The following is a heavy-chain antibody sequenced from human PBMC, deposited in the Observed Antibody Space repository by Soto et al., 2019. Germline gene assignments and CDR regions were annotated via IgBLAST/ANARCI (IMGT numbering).Heavy chain of an antibody. V-gene: IGHV3-74*01. CDR2: INSDGSST. J-gene: IGHJ4*02. Sequence: EVQVVESGGGLVQPGGSLRLSCAASGFTFNTYWMHWVRQGPGEGLVWVSRINSDGSSTGYADSGKGRFTISRDNAKNTLYLQMNSLRAEDTALYYCAGGEFGYPRYDYWGQGTLVTVSS. CDR1: GFTFNTYW. D-gene: IGHD3-22*01. CDR3: AGGEFGYPRYDY.